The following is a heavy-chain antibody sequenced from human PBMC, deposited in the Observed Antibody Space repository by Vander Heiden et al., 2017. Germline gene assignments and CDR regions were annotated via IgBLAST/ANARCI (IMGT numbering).Heavy chain of an antibody. CDR3: ARGMDCSSSSCYYPGPFDY. CDR2: IYPGDSVT. V-gene: IGHV5-51*01. CDR1: GYSLTSYW. D-gene: IGHD2-2*01. Sequence: EVQLVLSGAEAKKPGESLKISCKGSGYSLTSYWIGWVRQMPGKGLEWMGIIYPGDSVTRYSPSFHGQFTISADKSISTAYLQWSSLKASDTAMYYCARGMDCSSSSCYYPGPFDYWGQGTLVTVSS. J-gene: IGHJ4*02.